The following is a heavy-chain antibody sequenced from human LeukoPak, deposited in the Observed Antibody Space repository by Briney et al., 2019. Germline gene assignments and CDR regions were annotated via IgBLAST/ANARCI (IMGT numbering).Heavy chain of an antibody. J-gene: IGHJ4*02. CDR2: ISSGAGTI. V-gene: IGHV3-11*04. Sequence: KTGGSLRLSCAASGFNFSDYSMSWIRQAPGKGLEWVSYISSGAGTIYYADSVKGRFTISRDNAKNSLYLQMNSLRAEDTAVYYCAKDRLSDYWGQGTLVTVSS. D-gene: IGHD2/OR15-2a*01. CDR1: GFNFSDYS. CDR3: AKDRLSDY.